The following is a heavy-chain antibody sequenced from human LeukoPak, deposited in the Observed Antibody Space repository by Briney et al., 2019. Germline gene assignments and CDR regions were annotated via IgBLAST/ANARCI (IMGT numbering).Heavy chain of an antibody. CDR3: ASQPGIAVAGTGY. V-gene: IGHV3-21*01. CDR1: GFTFSSYS. Sequence: PGGSLRLSCAASGFTFSSYSMNWVRQAPGKGLEWVSSISSSSSYIYYADSVKGRFTISRDNAKNSLYLQMNSLRAEDTAVYYCASQPGIAVAGTGYWGQGTLVTVSP. CDR2: ISSSSSYI. D-gene: IGHD6-19*01. J-gene: IGHJ4*02.